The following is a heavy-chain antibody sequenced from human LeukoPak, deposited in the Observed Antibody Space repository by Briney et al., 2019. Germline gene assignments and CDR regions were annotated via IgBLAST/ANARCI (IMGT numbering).Heavy chain of an antibody. CDR1: GGSISSSSYY. J-gene: IGHJ2*01. Sequence: PSETLSLTCTVSGGSISSSSYYWGWIRQPPGKGLEWIGSIYYSGSTYYNPSLKSRVTISVDTSKNQFSLKLSSVTAADTAVYYCARRWYDSSGYSSYWYFDLWGRGTLVTVSS. V-gene: IGHV4-39*01. D-gene: IGHD3-22*01. CDR2: IYYSGST. CDR3: ARRWYDSSGYSSYWYFDL.